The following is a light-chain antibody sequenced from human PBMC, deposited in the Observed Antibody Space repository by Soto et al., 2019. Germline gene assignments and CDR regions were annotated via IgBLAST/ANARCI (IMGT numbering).Light chain of an antibody. J-gene: IGKJ2*01. CDR2: AAS. CDR3: QQYYSYPPF. V-gene: IGKV1-8*01. Sequence: AIRMTQSPSSFSASTGDRVTITCRASQGISSYLAWYQQKPGKAPKLLIYAASTLQSGVPSRFSGSGSGTDFTLTISCLQSEDFATYYCQQYYSYPPFFSQGTKLEMK. CDR1: QGISSY.